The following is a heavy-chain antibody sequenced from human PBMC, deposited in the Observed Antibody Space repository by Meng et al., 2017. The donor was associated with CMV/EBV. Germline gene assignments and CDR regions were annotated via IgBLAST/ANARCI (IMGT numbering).Heavy chain of an antibody. CDR2: IRYDGSNK. CDR1: DFTVSTYY. CDR3: AKDNARYCSSTSCYRFDY. D-gene: IGHD2-2*01. V-gene: IGHV3-30*02. J-gene: IGHJ4*02. Sequence: GGSLRLSCVAFDFTVSTYYMSWVRQAPGKGLEWVAFIRYDGSNKYYADSVKGRFTISRDNAKNSLYPQMNSLRAEDTALYYCAKDNARYCSSTSCYRFDYWGQGTLVTVSS.